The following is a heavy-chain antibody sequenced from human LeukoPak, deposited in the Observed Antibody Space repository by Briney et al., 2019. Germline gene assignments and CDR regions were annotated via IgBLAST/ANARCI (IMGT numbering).Heavy chain of an antibody. J-gene: IGHJ6*03. V-gene: IGHV3-21*01. Sequence: GGSLRLSCAASGFTFSSYSMNWVRQAPGKGLEWVSSISSSSSYIYYADSVKGRFTISRDNAKNSLYLQMNSLRAEDTAVYYCARDGNADYYDSSGYYYYYYMDIWGKGTTVTASS. CDR2: ISSSSSYI. CDR3: ARDGNADYYDSSGYYYYYYMDI. CDR1: GFTFSSYS. D-gene: IGHD3-22*01.